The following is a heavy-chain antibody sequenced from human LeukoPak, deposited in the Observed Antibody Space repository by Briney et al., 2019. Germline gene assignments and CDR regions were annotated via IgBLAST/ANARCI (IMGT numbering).Heavy chain of an antibody. CDR3: ARGQWVVVAADGQDPYYYYGMDV. D-gene: IGHD2-15*01. CDR2: INPNSGGT. V-gene: IGHV1-2*06. Sequence: ASVKVSCKASGYTFTGYYMHWVRQAPGQGLEWMGRINPNSGGTNYAQKFQGRVTMTRDTSTSTAYMELSRLRSDDTAVYYCARGQWVVVAADGQDPYYYYGMDVWGQGTTVTVSS. J-gene: IGHJ6*02. CDR1: GYTFTGYY.